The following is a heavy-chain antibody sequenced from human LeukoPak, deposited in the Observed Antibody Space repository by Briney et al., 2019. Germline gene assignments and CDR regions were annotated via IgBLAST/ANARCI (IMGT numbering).Heavy chain of an antibody. CDR3: AAINTFGGVIVDDDAFDI. Sequence: GASVKVSCKASGGTFSSYAISWVRQAPGQGLAWMGGIIPIFGTANYAQKFQGRVTITADESTSTAYMELRSLRSDDTAVYYCAAINTFGGVIVDDDAFDIWGQGTMVTVSS. D-gene: IGHD3-16*02. CDR2: IIPIFGTA. V-gene: IGHV1-69*01. J-gene: IGHJ3*02. CDR1: GGTFSSYA.